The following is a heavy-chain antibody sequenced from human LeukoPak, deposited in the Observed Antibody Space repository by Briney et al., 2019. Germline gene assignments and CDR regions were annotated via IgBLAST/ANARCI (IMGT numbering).Heavy chain of an antibody. CDR3: ANWIGSSSRDY. Sequence: HPGGSLRLSCAASGFTFSSYAMSWVRQAPGKGLEWVSVFGGSGGSTYYADSVKGRFTISRDNSNNALYLQMDSLRAEDTAVYYCANWIGSSSRDYWGQGTLVTVSS. D-gene: IGHD6-6*01. J-gene: IGHJ4*02. CDR1: GFTFSSYA. V-gene: IGHV3-23*01. CDR2: FGGSGGST.